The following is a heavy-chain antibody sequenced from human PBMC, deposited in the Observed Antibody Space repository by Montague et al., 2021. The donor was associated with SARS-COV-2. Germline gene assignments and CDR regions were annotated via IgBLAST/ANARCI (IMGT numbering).Heavy chain of an antibody. D-gene: IGHD4-23*01. CDR1: GGSFSGYY. V-gene: IGHV4-34*01. Sequence: SETLSLTCAVYGGSFSGYYWTWISQSPGKGLEWIAEINHSGTTNYNFNPSLRGRVTISVDTSKSQFSLKLSSVTAADTGVYYCARWDPQTLTLIGLRGKSASDYWGQGTLVTVSS. CDR3: ARWDPQTLTLIGLRGKSASDY. CDR2: INHSGTT. J-gene: IGHJ4*02.